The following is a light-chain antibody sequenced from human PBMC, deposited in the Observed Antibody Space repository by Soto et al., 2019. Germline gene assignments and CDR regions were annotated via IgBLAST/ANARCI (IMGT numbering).Light chain of an antibody. CDR2: GAS. CDR3: QQYNDYSAWT. J-gene: IGKJ1*01. V-gene: IGKV3-20*01. Sequence: EIVLTQSPGTLSLSPGERATLSCRASQRVGSSYLAWYQHKPDQAPRLLIYGASGRATGTPDRFSGSGSGTEFTLTISSLRPDDFATYYCQQYNDYSAWTFGQGTKVDIK. CDR1: QRVGSSY.